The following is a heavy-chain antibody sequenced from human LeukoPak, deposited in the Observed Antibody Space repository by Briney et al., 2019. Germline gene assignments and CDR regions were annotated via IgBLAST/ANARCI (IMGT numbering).Heavy chain of an antibody. Sequence: GGSLRLSCAVSGLTFSISGMHWVRQAPGKGLEWVTFIRDDGTGEHYADSVKGRFTVSRDHSKNTLYLQMNSLTLEDTAVYYCARTPGIAVAGTNWDYWGQGTLVTVSS. D-gene: IGHD6-19*01. CDR3: ARTPGIAVAGTNWDY. CDR2: IRDDGTGE. V-gene: IGHV3-30*02. CDR1: GLTFSISG. J-gene: IGHJ4*02.